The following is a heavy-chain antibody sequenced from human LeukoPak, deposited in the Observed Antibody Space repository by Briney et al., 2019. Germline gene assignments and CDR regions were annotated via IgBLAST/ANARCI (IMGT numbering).Heavy chain of an antibody. CDR1: GYNFTSYW. Sequence: GESLKISCKGFGYNFTSYWVGWVRDMPGKGLRCLGTIYPGDSDTRYSPSFQGQVTISVDKSVSTAYLQWSSLKASDTATYYCARSDSSGGARGSQYWGQGTPVTVSS. V-gene: IGHV5-51*01. D-gene: IGHD3-22*01. CDR3: ARSDSSGGARGSQY. J-gene: IGHJ1*01. CDR2: IYPGDSDT.